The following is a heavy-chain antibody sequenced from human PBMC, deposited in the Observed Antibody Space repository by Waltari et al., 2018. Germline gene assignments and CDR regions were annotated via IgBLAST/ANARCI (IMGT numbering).Heavy chain of an antibody. CDR2: PIPILGIA. V-gene: IGHV1-69*08. J-gene: IGHJ3*02. D-gene: IGHD3-22*01. CDR3: ARERLSPRITMIVVVMGDAFDI. CDR1: GGTFSSYT. Sequence: QVQLVQSGAEVKKPGSSVKVSCKASGGTFSSYTISWVRQAPGPRLEWMGRPIPILGIAIYARKFQGRVRITADKSTSTAYMELSSLRSEDTAVYYCARERLSPRITMIVVVMGDAFDIWGQGTMVTVSS.